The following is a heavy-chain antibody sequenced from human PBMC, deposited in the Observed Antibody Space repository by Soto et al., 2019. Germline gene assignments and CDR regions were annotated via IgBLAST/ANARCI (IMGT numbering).Heavy chain of an antibody. CDR1: GFTFDDYA. Sequence: EVQLVESGGVVVHPGGSLRLSCAASGFTFDDYAMHWVRQVPGKGLEWVSIISKDGDWTHYADSVKGRFTISRDNNKNSLFLQMNGLRPEDTALYYCTKDQYCSGGSCFLIESWGQGTLVTVSS. J-gene: IGHJ5*02. D-gene: IGHD2-15*01. CDR2: ISKDGDWT. V-gene: IGHV3-43D*04. CDR3: TKDQYCSGGSCFLIES.